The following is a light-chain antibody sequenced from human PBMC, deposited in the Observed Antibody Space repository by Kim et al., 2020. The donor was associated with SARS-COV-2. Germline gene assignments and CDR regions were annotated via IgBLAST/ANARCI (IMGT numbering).Light chain of an antibody. CDR1: EDINSA. V-gene: IGKV1-13*02. J-gene: IGKJ4*01. Sequence: ASVGDRVTFTCRASEDINSAVAWYQQKLGKAPNLLIYFASSLESGVPSMFSGSGSGTNFTLTISSLQPEDFATYYCQQFHTYPLTFCGGTKVDIK. CDR2: FAS. CDR3: QQFHTYPLT.